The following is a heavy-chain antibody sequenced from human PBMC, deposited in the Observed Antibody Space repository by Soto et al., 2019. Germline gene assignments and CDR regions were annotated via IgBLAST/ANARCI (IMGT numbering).Heavy chain of an antibody. CDR1: GYSFTNSW. CDR3: TRQSETYYDSSGYYFDY. D-gene: IGHD3-22*01. CDR2: IDPRDSYA. Sequence: GASLKISCKGSGYSFTNSWINWVRQMPGKGLEWMGRIDPRDSYAYYSPSFQGHVTISADKSISTAYLQWSSLKASDTAMYYCTRQSETYYDSSGYYFDYWGQGTLVTVSS. J-gene: IGHJ4*02. V-gene: IGHV5-10-1*01.